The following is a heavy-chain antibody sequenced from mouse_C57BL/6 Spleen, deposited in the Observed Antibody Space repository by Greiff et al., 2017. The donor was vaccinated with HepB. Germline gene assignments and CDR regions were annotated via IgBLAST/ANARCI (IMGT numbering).Heavy chain of an antibody. CDR1: GFTFSDYY. J-gene: IGHJ3*01. CDR3: AREELGRFAY. V-gene: IGHV5-16*01. CDR2: INYDGSST. D-gene: IGHD4-1*01. Sequence: EVQLVESEGGLVQPGSSMKLSCTASGFTFSDYYMAWVRQVPEKGLEWVANINYDGSSTYYLDSLKSRFIISRDNAKNILYLQMSSLKSEDTATYYCAREELGRFAYWGQGTLVTVSA.